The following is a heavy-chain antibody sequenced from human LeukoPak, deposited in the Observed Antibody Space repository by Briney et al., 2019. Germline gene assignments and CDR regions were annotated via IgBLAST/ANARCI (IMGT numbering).Heavy chain of an antibody. J-gene: IGHJ4*02. D-gene: IGHD4-17*01. V-gene: IGHV3-21*01. CDR3: ARDSNYGDLDY. CDR2: ISSSSSYM. CDR1: GFTFSSYS. Sequence: PGGSLRLSCAASGFTFSSYSMNWVRQAPGKGLEWVSSISSSSSYMYYADSVKGRFTISRDNAKNSLYLQMNSLRAEDTAVYYCARDSNYGDLDYWGQGTLVTVSS.